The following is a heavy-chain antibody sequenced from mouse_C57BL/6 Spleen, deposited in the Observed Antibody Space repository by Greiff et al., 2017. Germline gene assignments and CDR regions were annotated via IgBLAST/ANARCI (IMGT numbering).Heavy chain of an antibody. V-gene: IGHV5-4*01. Sequence: EVQRVESGGGLVKPGGSLKLSCAASGFTFSSYAMSWVRQTPEKRLEWVATISDGGSYTYYPDNVKGRFTISRDNAKNNLYLQMSHLKSEDTAMYYCARSNDYDDFDGWGQGTTLTVSS. CDR1: GFTFSSYA. CDR3: ARSNDYDDFDG. CDR2: ISDGGSYT. J-gene: IGHJ2*01. D-gene: IGHD2-4*01.